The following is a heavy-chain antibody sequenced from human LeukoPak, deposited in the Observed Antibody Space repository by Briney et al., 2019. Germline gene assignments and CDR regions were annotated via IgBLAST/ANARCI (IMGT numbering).Heavy chain of an antibody. CDR1: GGSISSYY. V-gene: IGHV4-59*01. D-gene: IGHD3-10*01. Sequence: PSETLSLTCTVSGGSISSYYWSWIRQPPGKGLEWIGYIYYSGSTNYNPSLKSRVTISVDTSKYQFSLKLSSVTAADTAVYYCARADYYGSGSYYNGWGQGTLVTVSS. J-gene: IGHJ4*02. CDR2: IYYSGST. CDR3: ARADYYGSGSYYNG.